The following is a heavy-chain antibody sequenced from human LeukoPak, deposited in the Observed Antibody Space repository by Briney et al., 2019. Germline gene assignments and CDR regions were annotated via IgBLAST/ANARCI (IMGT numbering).Heavy chain of an antibody. CDR3: ARLYCDSSGFNGAFDY. Sequence: GESLKISCKGSGYSFTSYWIAWVRQMPGKGLEWMGIIYPGDSDTRYSPSFQGQVTISAGKSITTAYLQWSSLKASDTAMYYCARLYCDSSGFNGAFDYWGQGTLVTVSS. CDR1: GYSFTSYW. D-gene: IGHD3-22*01. CDR2: IYPGDSDT. J-gene: IGHJ4*02. V-gene: IGHV5-51*01.